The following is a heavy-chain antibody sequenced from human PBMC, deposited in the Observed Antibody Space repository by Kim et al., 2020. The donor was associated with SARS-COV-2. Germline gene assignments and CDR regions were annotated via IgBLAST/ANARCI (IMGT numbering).Heavy chain of an antibody. CDR2: IYYSGST. CDR1: GGSISSYY. J-gene: IGHJ4*02. D-gene: IGHD3-10*01. CDR3: ARGGLLSSRPIDY. V-gene: IGHV4-59*13. Sequence: SETLSLTCTVSGGSISSYYWSWIRQPPGKGLEWIGYIYYSGSTNYNPSLKSRVTISVDTSKNQFSLKLSSVTAADTAVYYCARGGLLSSRPIDYWGLGTLVTVSS.